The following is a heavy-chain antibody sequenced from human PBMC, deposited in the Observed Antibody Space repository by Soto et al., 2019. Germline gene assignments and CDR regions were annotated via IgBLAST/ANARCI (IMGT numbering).Heavy chain of an antibody. CDR2: IYYSGST. Sequence: SETLSLTCTVYGGSISSSSYYWGWIRQPPGKGLEWIGSIYYSGSTYYNPSLKSRVTISVDTSKNQFSLKLSSVTAADTAVYYCARHDSRGEHYYYMDVWGKGTTVTVSS. V-gene: IGHV4-39*01. D-gene: IGHD4-4*01. J-gene: IGHJ6*03. CDR3: ARHDSRGEHYYYMDV. CDR1: GGSISSSSYY.